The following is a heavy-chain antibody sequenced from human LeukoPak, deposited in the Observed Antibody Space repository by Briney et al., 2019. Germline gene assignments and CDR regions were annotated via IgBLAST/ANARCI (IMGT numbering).Heavy chain of an antibody. J-gene: IGHJ4*02. V-gene: IGHV4-34*01. CDR3: ARLPARKVVGATLDY. CDR2: INHSGST. D-gene: IGHD1-26*01. Sequence: SETLSLTCAVYGGSFSGYYWSWIRQPPGKGLEWIGEINHSGSTNYNPSLKSRVTISVDTSKNQFSLKLSSVTAADTAVYYCARLPARKVVGATLDYWGQGTLVTVSS. CDR1: GGSFSGYY.